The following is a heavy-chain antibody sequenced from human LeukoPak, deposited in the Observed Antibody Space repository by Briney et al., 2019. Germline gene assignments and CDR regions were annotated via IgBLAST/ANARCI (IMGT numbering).Heavy chain of an antibody. CDR1: GFSFSSYE. Sequence: GGSLRLSCAASGFSFSSYEMNWVRQAPGKGLEWVSYISSSGSTKYYADSVKGRFTMSRDNAKNSLYLQMNSLRAEDTAVYYCAREKQWGAFDIWGQGTMVTVSS. V-gene: IGHV3-48*03. J-gene: IGHJ3*02. CDR3: AREKQWGAFDI. D-gene: IGHD1-26*01. CDR2: ISSSGSTK.